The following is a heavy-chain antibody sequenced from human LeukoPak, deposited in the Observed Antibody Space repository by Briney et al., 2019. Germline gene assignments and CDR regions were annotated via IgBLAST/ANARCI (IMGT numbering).Heavy chain of an antibody. Sequence: GGSLRLSCAASGFTFSTYAMSWVRQAPGKGLEWVSVISGSGDSTYYTDSVKGRFTISRDNSKNTLHLQMSSLRAEDTAEYYCVKVGMAVAGDWGQGTLVTVSS. D-gene: IGHD6-19*01. V-gene: IGHV3-23*01. CDR1: GFTFSTYA. J-gene: IGHJ4*02. CDR3: VKVGMAVAGD. CDR2: ISGSGDST.